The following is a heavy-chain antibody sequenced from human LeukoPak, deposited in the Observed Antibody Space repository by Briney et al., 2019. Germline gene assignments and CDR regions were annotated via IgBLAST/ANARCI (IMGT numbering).Heavy chain of an antibody. Sequence: GGSLRLSCAASGFTFTSSAMSWVRQAPGKGLEWVSVISGSGHTTDYADSVKGRFTVSRDNSKNTLYLQMNSLRAVDTAVYYCAKDGGGYYPYYYYYMDVWGKGTTVTISS. CDR2: ISGSGHTT. CDR3: AKDGGGYYPYYYYYMDV. CDR1: GFTFTSSA. V-gene: IGHV3-23*01. D-gene: IGHD3-22*01. J-gene: IGHJ6*03.